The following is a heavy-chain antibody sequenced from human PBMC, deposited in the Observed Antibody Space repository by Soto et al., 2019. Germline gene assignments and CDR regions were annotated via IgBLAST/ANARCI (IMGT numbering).Heavy chain of an antibody. CDR2: IGTAGDT. J-gene: IGHJ4*02. Sequence: EVQLVESGGGLGQPGGSLRLSCAASGFTFSNYDMHWVRQVTGKGLEWVSTIGTAGDTYYPGSVKGRFTISRENAKNSLYLQMNSLRAEDTAMYYCARGRLISLYYFDYWGQGTLVTVSS. CDR1: GFTFSNYD. CDR3: ARGRLISLYYFDY. D-gene: IGHD2-15*01. V-gene: IGHV3-13*01.